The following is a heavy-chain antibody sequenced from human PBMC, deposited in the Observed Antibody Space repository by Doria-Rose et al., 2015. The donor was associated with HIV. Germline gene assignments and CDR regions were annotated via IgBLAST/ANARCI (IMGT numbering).Heavy chain of an antibody. J-gene: IGHJ6*02. CDR1: Y. V-gene: IGHV4-34*01. D-gene: IGHD4-17*01. Sequence: YWTWIRQPPGKGLEWIGEINDSGTTNYNPSLKSRVTISVDTSKKQFSLKVRSVTAADTAFYYCARKTTVFGYYYYALDVWGQGTTVTVSS. CDR3: ARKTTVFGYYYYALDV. CDR2: INDSGTT.